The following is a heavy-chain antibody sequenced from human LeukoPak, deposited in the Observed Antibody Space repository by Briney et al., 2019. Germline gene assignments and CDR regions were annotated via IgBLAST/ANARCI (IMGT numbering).Heavy chain of an antibody. V-gene: IGHV4-34*01. CDR1: GGSFSGYY. D-gene: IGHD6-19*01. J-gene: IGHJ4*02. CDR2: INHSGST. CDR3: ASQQWLVAIFDY. Sequence: SETLSLTCAVYGGSFSGYYWSWIRQPPGKGLEWIGEINHSGSTNYNPSLKSRVTISVDTSKNLFSLKLSSVTAADTAVYYCASQQWLVAIFDYWGQGTLVTVSS.